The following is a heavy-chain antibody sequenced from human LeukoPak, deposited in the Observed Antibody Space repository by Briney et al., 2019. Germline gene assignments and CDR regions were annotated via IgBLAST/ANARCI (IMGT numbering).Heavy chain of an antibody. D-gene: IGHD2-2*01. V-gene: IGHV1-69*01. CDR2: IIPIFSTT. J-gene: IGHJ5*02. CDR1: GGTFSKYA. Sequence: SVKVSCKASGGTFSKYAISWARQAPGQGLEWMGGIIPIFSTTNYAQTFQARVTITADESTSTAYMELSSLRSDDTAMYYCARQDAKCSSTSCYAGGWFDPWGQGTPVTVSS. CDR3: ARQDAKCSSTSCYAGGWFDP.